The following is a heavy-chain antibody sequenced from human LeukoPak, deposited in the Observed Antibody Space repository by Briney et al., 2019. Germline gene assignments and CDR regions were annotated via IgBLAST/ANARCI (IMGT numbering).Heavy chain of an antibody. CDR3: AKEGRSLQTY. CDR2: IKEDGTET. CDR1: GFTVSSNY. Sequence: GGSLRLSCAVSGFTVSSNYMSWVRLAPGKGLEWVANIKEDGTETYYVDSVKGRFTISRDNAKNSLYLQMNSLRVEDTAVYYCAKEGRSLQTYWGQGTLVTVSS. J-gene: IGHJ4*02. D-gene: IGHD5-24*01. V-gene: IGHV3-7*03.